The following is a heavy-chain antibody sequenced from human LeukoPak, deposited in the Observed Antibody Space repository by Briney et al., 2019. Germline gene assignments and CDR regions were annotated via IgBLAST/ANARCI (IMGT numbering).Heavy chain of an antibody. CDR2: INHSGST. CDR3: ARVPGGRGVISPYYYYYYYMDV. V-gene: IGHV4-34*01. D-gene: IGHD3-10*01. J-gene: IGHJ6*03. Sequence: SETLSLTCAIYGGSFSGYYWSWIRQPPGKGLEWIGEINHSGSTNYNPSLKSRVTISVDTSKSQFSLKLSSVTAADTAVYYCARVPGGRGVISPYYYYYYYMDVWGKGTTVTVSS. CDR1: GGSFSGYY.